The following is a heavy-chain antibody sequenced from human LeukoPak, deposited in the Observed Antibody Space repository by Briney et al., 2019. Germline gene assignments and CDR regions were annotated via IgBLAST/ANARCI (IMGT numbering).Heavy chain of an antibody. CDR1: GYTFTSYG. D-gene: IGHD2-2*01. CDR2: INPNSGGT. J-gene: IGHJ4*02. CDR3: ARENSTAYYFDY. V-gene: IGHV1-2*02. Sequence: ASVKVSCKASGYTFTSYGISWVRQAPGQGLEWMGWINPNSGGTNYAQKFQGRVTMTRDTSISTAYMELSRLRSDDTAVYYCARENSTAYYFDYWGQGTLVTVSS.